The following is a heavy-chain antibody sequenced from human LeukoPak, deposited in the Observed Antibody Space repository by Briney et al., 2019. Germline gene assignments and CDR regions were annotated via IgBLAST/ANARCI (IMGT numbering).Heavy chain of an antibody. Sequence: SETLSLPCTVSGGSISSSSYYWGWIRQPPGKGLEWIGSIYYSGSTYSNPSLKSRVTISVDTSKNQFSLKLSSVTAADTAVYYCARAADSSGWYEGWFDPWGQGTLVTVSS. CDR3: ARAADSSGWYEGWFDP. CDR1: GGSISSSSYY. V-gene: IGHV4-39*07. CDR2: IYYSGST. J-gene: IGHJ5*02. D-gene: IGHD6-19*01.